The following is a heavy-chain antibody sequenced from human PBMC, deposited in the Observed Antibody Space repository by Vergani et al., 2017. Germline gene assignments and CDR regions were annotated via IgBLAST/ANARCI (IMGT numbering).Heavy chain of an antibody. J-gene: IGHJ5*02. D-gene: IGHD5-12*01. CDR2: INHSGST. Sequence: QVQLQQWGAGLLKPSETLSLTCAVYGGSFSGYYWSWIRQPPGKGLEWIGEINHSGSTNYNPSLKSRVTISVDTSKNQFSLKLSSVTAADTAVYYCASKPEWLQSWFDPWGQGTLVTGSS. CDR1: GGSFSGYY. V-gene: IGHV4-34*01. CDR3: ASKPEWLQSWFDP.